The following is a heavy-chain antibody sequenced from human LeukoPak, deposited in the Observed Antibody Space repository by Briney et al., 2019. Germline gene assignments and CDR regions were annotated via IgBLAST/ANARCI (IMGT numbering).Heavy chain of an antibody. Sequence: GRSLRLSCGACGFTLSSYAMHWVRQAPGRGVEWVAVISYDGSNKYYADSVKGRFTISRDNSNNTLYLQMNSLRAEDTAVYYCAKDSGVAVAGGYFDYWGQGTLVTVSS. J-gene: IGHJ4*02. CDR3: AKDSGVAVAGGYFDY. D-gene: IGHD6-19*01. CDR2: ISYDGSNK. V-gene: IGHV3-30*04. CDR1: GFTLSSYA.